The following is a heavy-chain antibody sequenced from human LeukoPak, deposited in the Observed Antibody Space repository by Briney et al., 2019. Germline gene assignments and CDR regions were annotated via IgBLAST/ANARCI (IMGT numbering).Heavy chain of an antibody. CDR2: IKSKTDGGTT. J-gene: IGHJ4*02. CDR3: TTVGTTMVRGVPPY. CDR1: GFTFTSAW. V-gene: IGHV3-15*01. Sequence: GGSLRLSCAASGFTFTSAWMTGVRRAPGKVLEWVGRIKSKTDGGTTDYAAPVKGRFTISRDDSKNTLYLQVNSLKTEDTAVYYCTTVGTTMVRGVPPYWGQGTLVTVSS. D-gene: IGHD3-10*01.